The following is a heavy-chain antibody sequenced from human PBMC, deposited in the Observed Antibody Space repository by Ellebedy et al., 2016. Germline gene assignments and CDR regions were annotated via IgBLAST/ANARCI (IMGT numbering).Heavy chain of an antibody. CDR3: ARFVVVTAIRRYYYGMDV. CDR2: ISGSGGST. V-gene: IGHV3-23*01. D-gene: IGHD2-21*02. J-gene: IGHJ6*02. CDR1: GLNFNTFF. Sequence: GGSLRLXXTASGLNFNTFFMSWVRQAPGKGLEWVSAISGSGGSTYYADSVKGRFTISRDNAKNSLYLQMNSLRAEDTAVYYCARFVVVTAIRRYYYGMDVWGQGTTVTVSS.